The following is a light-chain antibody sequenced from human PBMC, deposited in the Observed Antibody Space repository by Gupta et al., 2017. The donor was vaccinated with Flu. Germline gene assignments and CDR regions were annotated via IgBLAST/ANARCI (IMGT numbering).Light chain of an antibody. CDR2: DAS. J-gene: IGKJ2*01. CDR1: QDISNY. CDR3: QHYDNLPRYT. V-gene: IGKV1-33*01. Sequence: IQMTQSLSSLSASVGDRVTITCQANQDISNYLNWYQQKQGKAPNLLIYDASNLETGVPSRFSWSGSGTYFTFTISSLQPEDIGTYYCQHYDNLPRYTFGQGTKLEIK.